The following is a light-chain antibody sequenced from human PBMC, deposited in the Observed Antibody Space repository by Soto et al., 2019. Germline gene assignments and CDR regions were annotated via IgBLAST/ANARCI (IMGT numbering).Light chain of an antibody. CDR3: QQYYVLPYS. Sequence: DIQMTQSPSSLSASVGDRVTITCQASQGIYKDLNWYQQKPGKAPKILMYAASNLETGVPSRFTGSGSNRDFTLTISSLQPEDIGTYYCQQYYVLPYSFGQGTKLES. CDR2: AAS. V-gene: IGKV1-33*01. J-gene: IGKJ2*03. CDR1: QGIYKD.